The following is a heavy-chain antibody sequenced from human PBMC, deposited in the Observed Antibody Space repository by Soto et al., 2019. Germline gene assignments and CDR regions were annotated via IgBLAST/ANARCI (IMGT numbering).Heavy chain of an antibody. CDR3: ARVTRIAAAGTRGIFFDY. J-gene: IGHJ4*02. D-gene: IGHD6-13*01. V-gene: IGHV4-59*01. CDR2: IYSSGST. CDR1: GCSISGYF. Sequence: PSETLSLTCTVSGCSISGYFWNWIRQPPGKGLEWIGYIYSSGSTNYKSSLKSRVTISVDTSKNQFSLKLSSVTAADTAVYYCARVTRIAAAGTRGIFFDYWGQGTLVTVSS.